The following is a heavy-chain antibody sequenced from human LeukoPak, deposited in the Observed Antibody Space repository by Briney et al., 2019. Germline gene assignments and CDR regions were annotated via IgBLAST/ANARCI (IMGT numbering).Heavy chain of an antibody. CDR2: IYYSGST. CDR3: AREVGSSGDY. J-gene: IGHJ4*02. V-gene: IGHV4-39*07. Sequence: SETLSLTCTVSGSSISSSSYYWGWIRQPPGKGLEWIGSIYYSGSTYYNPSLKSRVTISVDTSKNQFSLKLSSVTAADTAVYYCAREVGSSGDYWGQGTLVTVSS. CDR1: GSSISSSSYY. D-gene: IGHD6-6*01.